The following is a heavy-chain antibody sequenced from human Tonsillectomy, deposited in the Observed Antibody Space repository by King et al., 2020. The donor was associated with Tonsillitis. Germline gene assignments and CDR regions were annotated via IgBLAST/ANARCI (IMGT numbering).Heavy chain of an antibody. CDR3: AKDKVATMPRDAFDF. CDR1: GFTFSSYA. D-gene: IGHD5-12*01. Sequence: VQLVESGGGLVQPGGSLRLSCAASGFTFSSYAMSWVRQAPGKGLEWVSAISGSGGSTYSADSVKGRFTISRANSKNTLYLQMNSLRAKDTAVYYCAKDKVATMPRDAFDFWGQGTMVTVSS. J-gene: IGHJ3*01. V-gene: IGHV3-23*04. CDR2: ISGSGGST.